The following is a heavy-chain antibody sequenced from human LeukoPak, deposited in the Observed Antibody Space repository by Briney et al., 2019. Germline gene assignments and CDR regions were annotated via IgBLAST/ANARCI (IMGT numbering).Heavy chain of an antibody. CDR2: ISSSGSYI. Sequence: GGSLRLSCAASGLTYSSYNMNWVRQAPGKGLEWVSSISSSGSYIYYADSVKGRFTIPRYNAQNSLYLKLNRQIDADRAVYYCAREGRNWNDYDYWGQGTLVTVSS. CDR3: AREGRNWNDYDY. J-gene: IGHJ4*02. D-gene: IGHD1-1*01. CDR1: GLTYSSYN. V-gene: IGHV3-21*01.